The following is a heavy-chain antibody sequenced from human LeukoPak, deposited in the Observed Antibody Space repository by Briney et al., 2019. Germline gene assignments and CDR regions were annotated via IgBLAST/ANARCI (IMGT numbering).Heavy chain of an antibody. Sequence: PGGSLRLSCAASGFTFSSYAMSWVRQAPGKGLEWVSGISGSGGHTYYADSVKGRFTISRDNPKNTLYLQMTSLRADDTAVYYCAKGCSSTSCYVDYWGQGTLVTVSS. V-gene: IGHV3-23*01. D-gene: IGHD2-2*01. CDR3: AKGCSSTSCYVDY. CDR2: ISGSGGHT. CDR1: GFTFSSYA. J-gene: IGHJ4*02.